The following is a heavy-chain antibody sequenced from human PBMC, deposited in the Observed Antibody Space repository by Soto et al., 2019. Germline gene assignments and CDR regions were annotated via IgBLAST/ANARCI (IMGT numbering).Heavy chain of an antibody. CDR3: ARDYYGSVSTNWFDP. D-gene: IGHD3-10*01. CDR2: IIPILGIA. CDR1: GGTFSSYT. J-gene: IGHJ5*02. V-gene: IGHV1-69*08. Sequence: QVQLVQSGAEVKKPGSSVKVSCKASGGTFSSYTISWVRQAPGQGLEWMGRIIPILGIANYAQKFQGRVTVTADKFTSTAYMELSRLRFEDTAVYFWARDYYGSVSTNWFDPWGQGTLVTVSS.